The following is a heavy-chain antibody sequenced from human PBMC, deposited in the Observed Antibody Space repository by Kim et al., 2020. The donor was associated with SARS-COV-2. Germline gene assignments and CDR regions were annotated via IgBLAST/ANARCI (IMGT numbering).Heavy chain of an antibody. D-gene: IGHD1-26*01. CDR3: ARLEVGALDY. CDR2: IYSGGST. J-gene: IGHJ4*02. Sequence: GGSLRLSCAASGFTVSSNYMSWVRQAPGTGLEWVSVIYSGGSTYYADSVKGRFTISRDNSKNTLYLQMNSLRAEDTAVYYCARLEVGALDYWGQGTPVTVSS. CDR1: GFTVSSNY. V-gene: IGHV3-53*01.